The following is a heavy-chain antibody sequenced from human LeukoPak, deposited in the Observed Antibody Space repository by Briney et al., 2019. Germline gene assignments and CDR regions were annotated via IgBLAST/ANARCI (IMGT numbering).Heavy chain of an antibody. V-gene: IGHV4-39*07. D-gene: IGHD6-13*01. CDR2: IYYSGST. Sequence: SETLSLTCTVSGGSISSSSYYWGWIRQPPGKGLEWIGSIYYSGSTYYNPSLKSRVTISVDTSKNQFSLKLSSVTAADTAVYYCARGIAAADGDFQHWGQGTLVTVSS. CDR3: ARGIAAADGDFQH. CDR1: GGSISSSSYY. J-gene: IGHJ1*01.